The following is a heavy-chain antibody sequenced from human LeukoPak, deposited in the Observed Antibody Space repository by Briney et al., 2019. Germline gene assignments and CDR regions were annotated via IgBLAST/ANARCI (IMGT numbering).Heavy chain of an antibody. J-gene: IGHJ5*02. Sequence: SETLSLTCTVSGGSISSSSYYWGWIRQPPGKGLEWIGSIHYSGSTYYNPSLKSRVTISVDTSKNQFSLKLSSVTAADTAVYYCARGLPIYYDSSGYYYGPFDPWGQGTLVTVSS. CDR1: GGSISSSSYY. CDR2: IHYSGST. CDR3: ARGLPIYYDSSGYYYGPFDP. V-gene: IGHV4-39*07. D-gene: IGHD3-22*01.